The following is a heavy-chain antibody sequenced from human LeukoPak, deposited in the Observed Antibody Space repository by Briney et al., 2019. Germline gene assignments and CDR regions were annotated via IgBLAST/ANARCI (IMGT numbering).Heavy chain of an antibody. CDR2: ISYDGSNK. CDR3: TREPYSSGWYENDY. Sequence: PGGSLRLSCAASGFTFSSYAMHWVRQAPGKGLEWVAVISYDGSNKYYADSVKGRFTISRDNSKNTLYLQMNSLKTEDTAVYYCTREPYSSGWYENDYWGQGTLVTVSS. V-gene: IGHV3-30-3*01. CDR1: GFTFSSYA. D-gene: IGHD6-19*01. J-gene: IGHJ4*02.